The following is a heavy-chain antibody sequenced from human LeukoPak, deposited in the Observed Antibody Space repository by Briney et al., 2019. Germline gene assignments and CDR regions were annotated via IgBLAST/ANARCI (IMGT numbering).Heavy chain of an antibody. CDR1: GYTFTSYG. Sequence: GASVKVSCKASGYTFTSYGISWVRQAPGQGLEWMGWVSAYNGNTNYAQKLQGRVTMTTDTSTSTAYMGLRSLRSDDTAVYYCAXDIVGAKGTTYYYYGMDVWGQGTTVTVSS. CDR3: AXDIVGAKGTTYYYYGMDV. V-gene: IGHV1-18*01. J-gene: IGHJ6*02. D-gene: IGHD1-26*01. CDR2: VSAYNGNT.